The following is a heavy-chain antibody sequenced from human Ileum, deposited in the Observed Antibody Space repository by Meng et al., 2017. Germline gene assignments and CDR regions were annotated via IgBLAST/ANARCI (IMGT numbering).Heavy chain of an antibody. CDR3: AKGIYTFDY. CDR1: GFSFSDYG. Sequence: GESLKISCVVSGFSFSDYGMTWVRQAPGKGLEWVSTIYQSGGTTYYADSVKRRFTVSRDNSKNTLYLQLNNLRTEDTAVYFCAKGIYTFDYWGQGTLVTVSS. D-gene: IGHD2-21*01. V-gene: IGHV3-23*01. J-gene: IGHJ4*02. CDR2: IYQSGGTT.